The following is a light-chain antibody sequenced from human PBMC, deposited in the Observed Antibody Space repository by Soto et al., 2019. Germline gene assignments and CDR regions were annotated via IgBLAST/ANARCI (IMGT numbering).Light chain of an antibody. CDR2: AAS. J-gene: IGKJ5*01. CDR1: QSVATY. Sequence: EIVLTQSPATLSLSPGDRATLSCRASQSVATYVAWYQQKPGQALRLLIYAASNRATGIPARFSGSGSGTDFTLTISSLEPEDFAVYYCHQRSTWPITFGQGTRLEMK. V-gene: IGKV3-11*01. CDR3: HQRSTWPIT.